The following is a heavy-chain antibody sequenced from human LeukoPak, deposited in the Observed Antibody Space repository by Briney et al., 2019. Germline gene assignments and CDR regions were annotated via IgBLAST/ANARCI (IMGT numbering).Heavy chain of an antibody. J-gene: IGHJ4*02. CDR1: GVSFSGYY. CDR2: INHSGST. Sequence: PSETLSLTCAVYGVSFSGYYWSWIRQPPGKGLEWIGEINHSGSTNYNPSLKSRVTISVDTSKNQFSLKLSSVTAADTAVYYCARGIRYFDWLLRSYFDYWGQGTLVTVSS. D-gene: IGHD3-9*01. V-gene: IGHV4-34*01. CDR3: ARGIRYFDWLLRSYFDY.